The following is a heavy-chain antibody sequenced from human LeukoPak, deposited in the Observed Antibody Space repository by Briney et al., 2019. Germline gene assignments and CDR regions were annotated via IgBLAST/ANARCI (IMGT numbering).Heavy chain of an antibody. J-gene: IGHJ4*02. V-gene: IGHV4-34*01. CDR2: INHSGST. Sequence: SETLSLTCAVYGGSFSGYYWSWIRQPPGKGLEWIGEINHSGSTNYNPSLKSRVTISVDTSKNQFSLELSSVTAADTAVYYCASNYGGNTGWVFDYWGQGTLVTVSS. CDR1: GGSFSGYY. D-gene: IGHD4-23*01. CDR3: ASNYGGNTGWVFDY.